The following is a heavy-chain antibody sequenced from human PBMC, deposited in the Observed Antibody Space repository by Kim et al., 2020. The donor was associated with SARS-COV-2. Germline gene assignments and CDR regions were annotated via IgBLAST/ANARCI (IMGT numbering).Heavy chain of an antibody. CDR3: ASLPTAYVWDKFDT. Sequence: GGSLRLSCVASGFTFSSYWMHWVRQAPGKGLVWVSPVNSDGSSTSYADSVKGRFTLSRDNARNTLYLQMNSLRAEDTAVYYCASLPTAYVWDKFDTWGQG. CDR2: VNSDGSST. V-gene: IGHV3-74*01. J-gene: IGHJ4*02. D-gene: IGHD3-16*01. CDR1: GFTFSSYW.